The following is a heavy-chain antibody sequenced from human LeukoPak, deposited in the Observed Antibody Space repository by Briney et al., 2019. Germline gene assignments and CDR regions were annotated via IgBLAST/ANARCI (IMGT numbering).Heavy chain of an antibody. V-gene: IGHV3-48*03. J-gene: IGHJ5*02. CDR1: GFTFSSYE. Sequence: GGSLRLSCAASGFTFSSYEMNWVRQAPGKGLEWISYISSSGSTISYADSVKGRFTMSRDNAKKSLYLQMNSLRAEDTAVYYCAREGITKYNWFDPWGQGTLVTVSS. CDR3: AREGITKYNWFDP. CDR2: ISSSGSTI. D-gene: IGHD3-10*01.